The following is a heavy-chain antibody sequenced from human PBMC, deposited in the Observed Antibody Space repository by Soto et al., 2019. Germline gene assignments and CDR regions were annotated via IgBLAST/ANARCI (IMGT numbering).Heavy chain of an antibody. CDR2: IRSKAYGGTT. V-gene: IGHV3-49*04. CDR1: GFTFGDYA. CDR3: TRARTESNWFDP. D-gene: IGHD1-1*01. J-gene: IGHJ5*02. Sequence: GGSLRLSCTASGFTFGDYAMSWVRQAPGKGLEWVGFIRSKAYGGTTEYAASVKGRFTISRDDSKSIAYLQMTSLKTEDTAVYYCTRARTESNWFDPWGQGTLVTVSS.